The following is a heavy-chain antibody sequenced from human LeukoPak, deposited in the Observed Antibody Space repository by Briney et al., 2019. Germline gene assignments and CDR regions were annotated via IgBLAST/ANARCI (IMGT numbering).Heavy chain of an antibody. CDR2: IIPIFGTA. CDR1: GGTFSSYA. D-gene: IGHD2-2*02. CDR3: ARISHSSSTSCYTEGGDY. V-gene: IGHV1-69*13. J-gene: IGHJ4*02. Sequence: SVKVSCKASGGTFSSYAISWVRQAPGQGLEWMGGIIPIFGTANYAQKFQGRVTITADESTSTAYMELSSLRSEDTAVYYCARISHSSSTSCYTEGGDYWGQGTLVTVSS.